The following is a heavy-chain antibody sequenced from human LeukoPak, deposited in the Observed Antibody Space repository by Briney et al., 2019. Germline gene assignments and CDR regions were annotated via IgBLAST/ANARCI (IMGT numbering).Heavy chain of an antibody. D-gene: IGHD2-15*01. J-gene: IGHJ4*02. Sequence: GGSLRLSCAASGFTFCSYAMSGVRQAPGEGVEWVSAVSVSGGSTYYADSVRGRFSLSRENSKNTLYLQMNSLRAEDTAIYHCAKQLGYCSGGSCYFDYWGQGALVTAS. V-gene: IGHV3-23*01. CDR3: AKQLGYCSGGSCYFDY. CDR1: GFTFCSYA. CDR2: VSVSGGST.